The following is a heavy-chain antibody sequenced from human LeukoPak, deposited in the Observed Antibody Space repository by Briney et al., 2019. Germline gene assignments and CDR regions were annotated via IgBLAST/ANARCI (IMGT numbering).Heavy chain of an antibody. J-gene: IGHJ4*02. CDR2: ISGSGGST. Sequence: GGSLRLSCAASGFTFSSYAMSWVRQAPGKGLEWVSAISGSGGSTYYADSAKGRFTISRDNSKNTLYLQMNSLRAEDTAVYYCAKAPVVVPAAIDYWGQGTLVTVSS. CDR3: AKAPVVVPAAIDY. V-gene: IGHV3-23*01. CDR1: GFTFSSYA. D-gene: IGHD2-2*02.